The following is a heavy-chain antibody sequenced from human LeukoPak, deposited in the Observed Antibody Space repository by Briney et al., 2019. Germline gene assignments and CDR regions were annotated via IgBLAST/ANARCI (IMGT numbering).Heavy chain of an antibody. V-gene: IGHV3-23*01. CDR3: ASWGEGALDN. Sequence: PGGSLRLSCAASGFSFSSYAMNWVRQAPGKGLEWVSIIFGNGDTTYYADSVKGRFTVSRDNSKKSLYLQMNSLRVEDTGVYYCASWGEGALDNWGQGTLVTVSS. CDR2: IFGNGDTT. J-gene: IGHJ4*02. CDR1: GFSFSSYA. D-gene: IGHD1-26*01.